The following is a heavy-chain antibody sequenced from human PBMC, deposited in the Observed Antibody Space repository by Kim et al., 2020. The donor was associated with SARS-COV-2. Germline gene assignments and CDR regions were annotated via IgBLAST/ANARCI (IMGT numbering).Heavy chain of an antibody. CDR3: AKDAFEYNGIYDSFDL. CDR2: IGGGVDI. J-gene: IGHJ3*01. CDR1: GFTFNIFA. D-gene: IGHD1-26*01. Sequence: GGSLRLSCAASGFTFNIFAMHWVRQAPGKGLEWVSTIGGGVDIHYADSVKGRFTISRDDSKNMVFLQMSGLRAEDTAEYFCAKDAFEYNGIYDSFDLWG. V-gene: IGHV3-23*01.